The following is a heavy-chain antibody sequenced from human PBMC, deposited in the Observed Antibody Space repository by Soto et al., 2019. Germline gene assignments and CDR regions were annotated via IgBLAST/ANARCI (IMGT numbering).Heavy chain of an antibody. CDR1: GYTFTSYD. Sequence: ASVKVSCKASGYTFTSYDINWVRQATGQGLEWMGWMNPNSGNTGYAQKFQGRVTMTRNTSISTAYMELSSLRSEDTAVYYCARARYYYYYMDVWGKGTTVTVSS. J-gene: IGHJ6*03. CDR3: ARARYYYYYMDV. V-gene: IGHV1-8*01. CDR2: MNPNSGNT.